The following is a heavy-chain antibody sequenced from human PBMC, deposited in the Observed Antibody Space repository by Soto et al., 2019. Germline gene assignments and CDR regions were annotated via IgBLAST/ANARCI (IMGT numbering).Heavy chain of an antibody. D-gene: IGHD6-19*01. CDR1: GFTVSGNY. CDR2: FYSGGST. J-gene: IGHJ1*01. CDR3: ARGVPGIAVAGTGYFQH. V-gene: IGHV3-66*01. Sequence: GGSLRLSCAASGFTVSGNYMTWVRQAPGEGLEWVSIFYSGGSTYYTESVKGRFTISGDNSKNTLHLQMNSLRVEDTAVYYCARGVPGIAVAGTGYFQHWGQGTLVTVSS.